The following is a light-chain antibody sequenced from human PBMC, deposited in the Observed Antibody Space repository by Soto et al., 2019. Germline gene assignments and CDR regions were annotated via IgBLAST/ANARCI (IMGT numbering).Light chain of an antibody. CDR1: KSVSRN. Sequence: EILMTQSPATLSVSPGERATLSCRASKSVSRNVAWYQQKHGQAPRRLIYGASTRATGIPARFSGSGSGTEFTLTISSLQSADFAVYYCQHYNNWPPWTFGQGTKVEIK. CDR2: GAS. CDR3: QHYNNWPPWT. V-gene: IGKV3-15*01. J-gene: IGKJ1*01.